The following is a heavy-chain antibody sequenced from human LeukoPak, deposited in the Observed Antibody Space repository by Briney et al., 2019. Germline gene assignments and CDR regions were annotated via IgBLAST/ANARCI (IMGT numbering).Heavy chain of an antibody. V-gene: IGHV1-3*01. Sequence: GASVKVSCKASGYTFTSYAMHWVRQAPGQRLEWMGWINAGNGNTKYSQKFQGRVTITRDTSASTAYMELSSLRSEDRAVYYCARVAGYCSSTSCYAVGGWFDPWGQGTLVTVSS. CDR1: GYTFTSYA. J-gene: IGHJ5*02. CDR2: INAGNGNT. CDR3: ARVAGYCSSTSCYAVGGWFDP. D-gene: IGHD2-2*01.